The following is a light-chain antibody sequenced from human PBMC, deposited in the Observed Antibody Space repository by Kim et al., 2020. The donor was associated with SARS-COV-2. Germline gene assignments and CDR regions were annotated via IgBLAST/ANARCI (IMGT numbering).Light chain of an antibody. CDR2: GAS. J-gene: IGKJ2*01. CDR3: QQYGSSPLYT. Sequence: CPGERATLSCRASQSVSSNYLAWYQQKPGQAPRLLIYGASSRATGIPDRVSGRGSGTDFTLTVSRLEPEDFAVYYCQQYGSSPLYTFGQGTKLEI. V-gene: IGKV3-20*01. CDR1: QSVSSNY.